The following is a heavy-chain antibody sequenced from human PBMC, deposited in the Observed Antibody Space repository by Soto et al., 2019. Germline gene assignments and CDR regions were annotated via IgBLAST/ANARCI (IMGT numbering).Heavy chain of an antibody. J-gene: IGHJ4*02. D-gene: IGHD4-17*01. CDR1: GFTFSDND. Sequence: PACSLRLSCASSGFTFSDNDIHCILRAPGKGLEWISYISGNGEIIQYAASARGRFIISRDNAENSVYLEMDSLRAEDTVLYYCARDVDADFRTYFDYWGRGTLVTVSP. V-gene: IGHV3-11*01. CDR2: ISGNGEII. CDR3: ARDVDADFRTYFDY.